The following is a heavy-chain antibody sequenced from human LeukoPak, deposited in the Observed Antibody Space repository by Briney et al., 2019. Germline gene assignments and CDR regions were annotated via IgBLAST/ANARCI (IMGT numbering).Heavy chain of an antibody. V-gene: IGHV4-30-2*03. CDR3: ARVSGGYRPDY. Sequence: PSETLSLTCVVSGGSIRSGGYSWSWIRQPPGKGLEWIGSIYHSGSTYYNPSLKSRVTISVDTSKNQFSLKLSSVTAADTAVYYCARVSGGYRPDYWGQGTLVTVSS. CDR1: GGSIRSGGYS. J-gene: IGHJ4*02. CDR2: IYHSGST. D-gene: IGHD6-19*01.